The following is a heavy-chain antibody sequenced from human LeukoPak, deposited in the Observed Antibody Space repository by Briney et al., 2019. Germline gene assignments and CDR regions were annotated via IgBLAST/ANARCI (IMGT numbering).Heavy chain of an antibody. D-gene: IGHD3-22*01. J-gene: IGHJ4*02. CDR1: GFTFSDYY. V-gene: IGHV3-11*01. CDR2: ISSSGSTI. Sequence: GGSLRLSCAASGFTFSDYYMSWIRQAPGKGLEWVSYISSSGSTIYYADSVKGRFTISRDNAKNSLYLQMNSLRAEDTAVYYCARVHYYDSSGYYYGPVDYFDSWGQGTLVTVSS. CDR3: ARVHYYDSSGYYYGPVDYFDS.